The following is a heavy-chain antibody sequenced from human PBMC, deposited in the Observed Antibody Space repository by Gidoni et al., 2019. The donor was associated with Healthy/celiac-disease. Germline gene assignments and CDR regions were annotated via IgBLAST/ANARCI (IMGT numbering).Heavy chain of an antibody. D-gene: IGHD6-19*01. CDR2: IYTSGST. V-gene: IGHV4-61*02. J-gene: IGHJ4*02. CDR3: ASGGVAGKGEY. Sequence: QVQLQESGPGLVKPSQTLSLTCTVSGGSISSGSYYWSWIRQPAGKGLEWIGRIYTSGSTNYNPSLKSRVTISVDTSKNQFSLKLSSVTAADTAVYYCASGGVAGKGEYWGQGTLVTVSS. CDR1: GGSISSGSYY.